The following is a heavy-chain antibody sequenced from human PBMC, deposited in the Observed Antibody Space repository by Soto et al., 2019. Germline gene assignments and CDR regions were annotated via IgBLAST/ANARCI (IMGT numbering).Heavy chain of an antibody. J-gene: IGHJ4*02. D-gene: IGHD2-21*02. Sequence: QVQLVQSGAEVRKPGASVKVSCKPSGYTFNTYYLHWLRQAPGQALEWMGVIHPSGGGTTYAQKCLGRVTVTRDTSTTTVFMELCSLRSDDTAVYYCARGGHIAVVTASFDYWGQGTLVTVSS. CDR1: GYTFNTYY. V-gene: IGHV1-46*02. CDR2: IHPSGGGT. CDR3: ARGGHIAVVTASFDY.